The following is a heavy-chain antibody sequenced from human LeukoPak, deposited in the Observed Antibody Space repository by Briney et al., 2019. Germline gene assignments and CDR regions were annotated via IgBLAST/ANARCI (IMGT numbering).Heavy chain of an antibody. CDR2: MNPNSGNT. CDR1: GYTFTSYD. CDR3: ARGLGRTTMVTRGGVRFDY. V-gene: IGHV1-8*02. J-gene: IGHJ4*02. D-gene: IGHD5-18*01. Sequence: DSVKVSCKASGYTFTSYDINWVRQATGQGLEWMGWMNPNSGNTGSAQKFQGRVTMTRNTSITTAYMELSSLRSEDTAVYYCARGLGRTTMVTRGGVRFDYWGQGTLVIVSS.